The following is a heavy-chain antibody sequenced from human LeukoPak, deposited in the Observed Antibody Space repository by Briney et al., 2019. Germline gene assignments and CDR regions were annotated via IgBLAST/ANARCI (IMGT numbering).Heavy chain of an antibody. CDR2: IYYSGST. Sequence: PSETLSLTCTVSGGSISSYYWSWIRQPPGKGLEWIGYIYYSGSTNYNPSLKSRVTISVDTSKNRFSLKLSSVTAADTAVYYCAREITSVAGTVGLDYWGQGTLVTVSS. D-gene: IGHD6-19*01. J-gene: IGHJ4*02. CDR3: AREITSVAGTVGLDY. CDR1: GGSISSYY. V-gene: IGHV4-59*01.